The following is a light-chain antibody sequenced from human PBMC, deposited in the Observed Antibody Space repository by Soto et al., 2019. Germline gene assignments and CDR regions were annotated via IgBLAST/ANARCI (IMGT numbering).Light chain of an antibody. J-gene: IGKJ1*01. V-gene: IGKV3-20*01. Sequence: EIVLKQSPGSLSWSPAERATLSFRASQSVSSSYLAWYQQKPGQAPRLLIYDASNRATGIPDRFSGSGSGTDFTLTISRLEPEDFAVYYCEQYGSSPRTFGQGTKVDI. CDR1: QSVSSSY. CDR2: DAS. CDR3: EQYGSSPRT.